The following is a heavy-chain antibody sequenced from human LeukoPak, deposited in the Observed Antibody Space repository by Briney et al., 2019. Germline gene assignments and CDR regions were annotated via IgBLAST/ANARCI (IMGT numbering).Heavy chain of an antibody. V-gene: IGHV3-74*01. CDR2: INSDGTST. D-gene: IGHD4-11*01. CDR3: ARGSDSNYPGY. CDR1: GFTFRSYW. J-gene: IGHJ4*02. Sequence: PGGSLRLSCAASGFTFRSYWMHWVRQAPGKGLVWVSRINSDGTSTSYADSVKGRFTISRDNAKNTLYLQMNSLRAEDTAVYYCARGSDSNYPGYWGQGTLVTVSS.